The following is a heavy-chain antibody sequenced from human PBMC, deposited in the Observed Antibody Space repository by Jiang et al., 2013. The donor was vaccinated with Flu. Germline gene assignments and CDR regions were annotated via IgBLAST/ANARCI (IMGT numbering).Heavy chain of an antibody. Sequence: PGLVKPSETLSLTCTVSGGSISSSSYYWGWIRQPPGKGLEWIGSIYYSGSTYHNPSLKSRVTISVDTSKNQFSLKLSSVTAADTAVYYCASHYYGDYGTPANYWGQGTLVTVSS. V-gene: IGHV4-39*07. D-gene: IGHD4-17*01. J-gene: IGHJ4*02. CDR2: IYYSGST. CDR1: GGSISSSSYY. CDR3: ASHYYGDYGTPANY.